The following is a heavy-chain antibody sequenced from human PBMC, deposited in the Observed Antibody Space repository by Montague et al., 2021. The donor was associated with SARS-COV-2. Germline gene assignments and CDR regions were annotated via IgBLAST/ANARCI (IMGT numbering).Heavy chain of an antibody. CDR2: IYYSGST. CDR1: GGSFSSYY. CDR3: ARAGQELARYYYYGMDV. D-gene: IGHD6-13*01. Sequence: SETLSLTCTVSGGSFSSYYWSWIRQPPGKGLEWIGDIYYSGSTNYNPSLKSRVTISVDTSKNQFSLKLSSVTAADTAVYYCARAGQELARYYYYGMDVWGQGTTVTVSS. V-gene: IGHV4-59*01. J-gene: IGHJ6*02.